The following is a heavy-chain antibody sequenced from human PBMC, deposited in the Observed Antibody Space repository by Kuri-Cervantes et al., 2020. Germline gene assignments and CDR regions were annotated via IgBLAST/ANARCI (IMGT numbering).Heavy chain of an antibody. Sequence: GESLKISCAASGFTFSSYGMHWVRQAPGKGPEWVAVISYDGSNKYYADSVKGRFTISRDNSKNTLYLQMNSLRAEDTAVYYCARERKGLGDAFDIWGQGTMVTVSS. CDR2: ISYDGSNK. CDR3: ARERKGLGDAFDI. CDR1: GFTFSSYG. D-gene: IGHD2/OR15-2a*01. J-gene: IGHJ3*02. V-gene: IGHV3-30*03.